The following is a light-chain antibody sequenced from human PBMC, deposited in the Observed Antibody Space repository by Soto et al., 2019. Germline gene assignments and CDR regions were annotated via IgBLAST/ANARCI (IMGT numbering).Light chain of an antibody. CDR3: VLYMGNGIWV. CDR2: STE. Sequence: QAVVTQEPSFSVSPGGTVTLTCGLSSGSVSSSDYPSWYQQTPGQAPRTLIYSTETRSSGVPDRFSGSILGNKAALTITGAQADDESDYYCVLYMGNGIWVFGGGTQLTVL. CDR1: SGSVSSSDY. V-gene: IGLV8-61*01. J-gene: IGLJ7*01.